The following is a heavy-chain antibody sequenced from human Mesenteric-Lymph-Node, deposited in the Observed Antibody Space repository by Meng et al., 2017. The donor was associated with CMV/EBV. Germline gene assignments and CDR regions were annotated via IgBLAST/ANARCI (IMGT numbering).Heavy chain of an antibody. Sequence: GESLKISCAASGFTFSSYYMNWVRQAPGKGLEWVGRIRSKANSYATAYAASVKGRFTISRDDSKNTAYLQMNSLKTEDTAVYYCTTGDAFDIWGQGTMVTVSS. D-gene: IGHD1-14*01. CDR2: IRSKANSYAT. V-gene: IGHV3-73*01. CDR3: TTGDAFDI. CDR1: GFTFSSYY. J-gene: IGHJ3*02.